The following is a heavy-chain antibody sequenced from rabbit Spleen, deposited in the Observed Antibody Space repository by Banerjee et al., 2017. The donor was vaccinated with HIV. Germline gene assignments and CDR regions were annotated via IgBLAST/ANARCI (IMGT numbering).Heavy chain of an antibody. CDR1: GFSLSRYY. CDR3: ASSVVTVSSGYLYYGMDL. D-gene: IGHD1-1*01. Sequence: QLVESRAGLVQPGGPLKLSCTASGFSLSRYYMNCVRQAPGKGLEWIGYIDPVFGITYYANWVNGRFSISRENAQNTVFLQMTSLTAADTATYLCASSVVTVSSGYLYYGMDLWGPGTLVTVS. J-gene: IGHJ6*01. V-gene: IGHV1S7*01. CDR2: IDPVFGIT.